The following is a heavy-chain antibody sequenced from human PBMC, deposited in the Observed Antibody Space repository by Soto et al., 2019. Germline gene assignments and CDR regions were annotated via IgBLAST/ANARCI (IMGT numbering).Heavy chain of an antibody. CDR2: IYYSGST. V-gene: IGHV4-30-4*01. D-gene: IGHD3-22*01. CDR3: ARARYYYDSSGYPSTYGMDV. J-gene: IGHJ6*02. Sequence: QVQLQESGPGLVKPSQTLSLTCTVSGGSISSGDYYWSWIRQPPGKGLEWIGYIYYSGSTYYNPSLESRVTISVETSKNQFSLKLSSVTAADTAVYYCARARYYYDSSGYPSTYGMDVWGQGTTVTVSS. CDR1: GGSISSGDYY.